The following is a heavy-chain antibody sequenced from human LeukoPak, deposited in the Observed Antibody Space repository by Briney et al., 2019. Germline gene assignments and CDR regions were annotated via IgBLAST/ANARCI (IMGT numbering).Heavy chain of an antibody. V-gene: IGHV3-23*01. CDR3: ASTGEGSYYAVVY. D-gene: IGHD1-26*01. CDR2: ISGKDGST. CDR1: GFTVSSYA. Sequence: QPGGSLRLSCAAAGFTVSSYAMSWVRQAPGKGLEWVSAISGKDGSTPYANFEKRQFTIYRNNSKTSMYPQMNSQRAEGMAVCYCASTGEGSYYAVVYWGQGTLVTVSS. J-gene: IGHJ4*02.